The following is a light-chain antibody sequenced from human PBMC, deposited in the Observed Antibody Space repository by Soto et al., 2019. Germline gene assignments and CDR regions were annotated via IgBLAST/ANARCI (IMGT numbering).Light chain of an antibody. CDR1: QNVYIN. CDR3: QQCRNWPLT. V-gene: IGKV3-15*01. CDR2: VPS. J-gene: IGKJ4*01. Sequence: EIVMTQSPATLSASPGEGATLSCKAGQNVYINLSCYHKRPGQPPRLFIYVPSTRATGFSASFSGSVYGTEFILTISSLQSEDFAVYFCQQCRNWPLTFGGGTKV.